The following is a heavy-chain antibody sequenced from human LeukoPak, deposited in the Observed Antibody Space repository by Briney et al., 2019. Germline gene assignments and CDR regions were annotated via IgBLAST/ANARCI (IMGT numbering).Heavy chain of an antibody. CDR1: GGSISSGSYY. CDR3: ARVGQWLAYYGMDV. D-gene: IGHD6-19*01. J-gene: IGHJ6*02. Sequence: KASETLSLTCTVSGGSISSGSYYWSWIRQPAGKGLEWIGRIYTSGSTNYNPSLKSRVTISVDTSKNQFSLKLSSVTAADTAVYYCARVGQWLAYYGMDVWGQGTTVTVSS. V-gene: IGHV4-61*02. CDR2: IYTSGST.